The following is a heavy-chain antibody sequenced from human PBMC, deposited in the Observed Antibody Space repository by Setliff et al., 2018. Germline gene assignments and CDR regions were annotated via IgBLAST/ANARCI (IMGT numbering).Heavy chain of an antibody. Sequence: PSETLSLTCTVYGGSLSNYYWSWVRQPPGKGPEWIVEINHSGITNYNPSLKGRVTISVDTSKNHFSLNLTSVTAADTAVYFCARDNTILGATDYWGQGTLVTVSS. CDR1: GGSLSNYY. D-gene: IGHD1-26*01. CDR2: INHSGIT. J-gene: IGHJ4*02. CDR3: ARDNTILGATDY. V-gene: IGHV4-34*01.